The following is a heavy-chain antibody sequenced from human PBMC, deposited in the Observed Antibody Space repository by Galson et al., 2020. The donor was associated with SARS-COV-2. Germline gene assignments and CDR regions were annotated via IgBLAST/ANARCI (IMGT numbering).Heavy chain of an antibody. V-gene: IGHV4-31*02. D-gene: IGHD4-17*01. CDR3: AREGGDYGGNSSRYYYYMDV. Sequence: KGLEWIGYIYYSGSTYYNPSLKSRVTISVDTSKNQFSLKLSSVTAADTAVYYCAREGGDYGGNSSRYYYYMDVWGKGTTVTISS. J-gene: IGHJ6*03. CDR2: IYYSGST.